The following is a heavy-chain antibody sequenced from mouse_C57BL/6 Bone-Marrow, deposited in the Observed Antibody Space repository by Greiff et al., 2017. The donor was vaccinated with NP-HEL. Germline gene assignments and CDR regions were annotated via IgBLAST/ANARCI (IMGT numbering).Heavy chain of an antibody. CDR1: GYTFTSYT. V-gene: IGHV1-4*01. CDR2: INPSSGYT. Sequence: QVQLQQSGAELARPGASVKMSCKASGYTFTSYTMHWVKQRPGQGLEWIGYINPSSGYTKYNQKFKDKATLTADKSSSTAHMQLSSLTSEDSAVYYCARSGTTVPSLYAMDYWGQGTSVTVSS. D-gene: IGHD1-1*01. CDR3: ARSGTTVPSLYAMDY. J-gene: IGHJ4*01.